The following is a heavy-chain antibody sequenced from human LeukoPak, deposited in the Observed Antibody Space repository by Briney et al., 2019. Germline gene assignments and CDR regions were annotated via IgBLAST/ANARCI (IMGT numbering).Heavy chain of an antibody. V-gene: IGHV1-69*15. CDR2: IFPIFATA. J-gene: IGHJ4*02. Sequence: SVTVSFKASGGTFSSYAISWVRQAPGQGLEWMGRIFPIFATANYPQKFQGRVTITADESTSTAYMELSSLRSEDTAVYYCARESGSYEAYFDYWGQGTLVTVSS. CDR1: GGTFSSYA. D-gene: IGHD1-26*01. CDR3: ARESGSYEAYFDY.